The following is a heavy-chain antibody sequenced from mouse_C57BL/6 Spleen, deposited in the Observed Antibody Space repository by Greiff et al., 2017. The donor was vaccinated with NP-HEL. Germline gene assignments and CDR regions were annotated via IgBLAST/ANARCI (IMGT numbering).Heavy chain of an antibody. CDR2: ISSGGSYT. CDR3: ARDGDGYYA. D-gene: IGHD2-3*01. V-gene: IGHV5-6*01. J-gene: IGHJ2*01. Sequence: EVKVVESGGDLVKPGGSLKLSCAASGFTFSSYGMSWVRQTPDKRLEWVATISSGGSYTYYPDSVKGRFTIFRDNAKNTLYLQMSSLKSEDTAMYYCARDGDGYYAWGQGTTLTVSS. CDR1: GFTFSSYG.